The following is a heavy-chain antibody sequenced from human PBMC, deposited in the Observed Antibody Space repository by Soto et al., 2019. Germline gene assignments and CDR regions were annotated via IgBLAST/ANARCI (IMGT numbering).Heavy chain of an antibody. CDR1: GYPVTAYY. Sequence: QLHLVQSGAVVKKPGASVTVSCSASGYPVTAYYMHWVRQAPGRGLEWMGGINPATRAGKYTQTFPGGVTMTRDTSTSSVFMAVRGLYSGATAGFYCACGGGVGVAGSAAFDMWGQGTLVTVSS. CDR2: INPATRAG. V-gene: IGHV1-46*01. D-gene: IGHD3-3*01. J-gene: IGHJ3*02. CDR3: ACGGGVGVAGSAAFDM.